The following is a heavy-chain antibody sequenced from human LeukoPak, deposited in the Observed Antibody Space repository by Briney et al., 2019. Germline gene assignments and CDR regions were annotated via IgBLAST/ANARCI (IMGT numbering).Heavy chain of an antibody. CDR2: ISSSSSYI. D-gene: IGHD2-2*01. J-gene: IGHJ4*02. V-gene: IGHV3-21*01. CDR1: GFTFSSYS. Sequence: GGSLRLSCAASGFTFSSYSMTWVRQAPGKGLEWVSSISSSSSYIYYADSVKGRFTISRDNAKNSLYLQMNSLRAEDTAVYYCARSYCSSTSCYPGCFDYWGQGTLVTVSS. CDR3: ARSYCSSTSCYPGCFDY.